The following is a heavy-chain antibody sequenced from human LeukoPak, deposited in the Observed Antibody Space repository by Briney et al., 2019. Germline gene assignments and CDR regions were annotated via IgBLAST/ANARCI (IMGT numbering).Heavy chain of an antibody. J-gene: IGHJ4*02. CDR3: ARGRGRIVGATDLDY. Sequence: PGGSLRLSCAASGFTFSSYWMHWVRQAPGKGLVWVSRINSDGSSTSYADSVKGRFTISRDNAKNTLYLQMNSLRAEDTAVYYCARGRGRIVGATDLDYWGQGTLVTVSS. V-gene: IGHV3-74*01. CDR2: INSDGSST. D-gene: IGHD1-26*01. CDR1: GFTFSSYW.